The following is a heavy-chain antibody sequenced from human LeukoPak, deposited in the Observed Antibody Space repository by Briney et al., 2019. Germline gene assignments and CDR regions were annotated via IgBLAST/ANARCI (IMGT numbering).Heavy chain of an antibody. J-gene: IGHJ3*02. V-gene: IGHV4-59*01. Sequence: SETLSLTCTVSGGSISSYYWSWIRQPPGKGLEWIGYISYSGSTDYNPSLKSRVTISLDTSKNQFSLRLSSVTAADTAVYYCARAPRVTMIIVTPGAFDMWGQGTMVTVSS. CDR2: ISYSGST. CDR1: GGSISSYY. D-gene: IGHD3-22*01. CDR3: ARAPRVTMIIVTPGAFDM.